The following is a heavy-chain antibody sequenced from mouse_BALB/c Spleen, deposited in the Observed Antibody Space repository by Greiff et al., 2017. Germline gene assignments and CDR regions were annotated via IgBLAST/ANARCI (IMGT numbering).Heavy chain of an antibody. V-gene: IGHV3-8*02. CDR3: ARGYYGSSPWFAY. Sequence: EVQLQESGPSLVKPSQTLSLTCSVTGDSITSGYWNWIRKFPGNKLEYMGYISYSGSTYYNPSLKSRISITRDTSKNQYYLQLNSVTTEDTATYYCARGYYGSSPWFAYWGQGTLVTVSA. CDR2: ISYSGST. D-gene: IGHD1-1*01. J-gene: IGHJ3*01. CDR1: GDSITSGY.